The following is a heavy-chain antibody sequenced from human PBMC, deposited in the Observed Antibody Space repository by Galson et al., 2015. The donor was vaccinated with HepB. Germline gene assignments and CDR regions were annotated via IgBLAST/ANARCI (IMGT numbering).Heavy chain of an antibody. CDR3: ARYHYYDSSGFYHDAFDI. D-gene: IGHD3-22*01. J-gene: IGHJ3*02. Sequence: ETLSLTCTVSGGSIITSSDFWGWIRQSPGKGLEFIASMHYSGTTHYNPSLRGRVAISADTSKISLKLKSVTAADTAVYYCARYHYYDSSGFYHDAFDIWGQGTMVTVSS. V-gene: IGHV4-39*01. CDR2: MHYSGTT. CDR1: GGSIITSSDF.